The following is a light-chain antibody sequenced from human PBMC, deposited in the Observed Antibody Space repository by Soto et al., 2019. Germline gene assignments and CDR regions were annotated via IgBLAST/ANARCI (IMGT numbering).Light chain of an antibody. CDR3: RSYDGSLGAVV. J-gene: IGLJ2*01. CDR2: GNS. Sequence: QSVLTQPPSVSGAPGQKVIICCTGSSSNIGTGYDVHWYQQLPGTAPKLLIYGNSNRPSGVPDRLSGSKSGTSASLAITGLQVVDEAACFCRSYDGSLGAVVFGGGTELTVL. CDR1: SSNIGTGYD. V-gene: IGLV1-40*01.